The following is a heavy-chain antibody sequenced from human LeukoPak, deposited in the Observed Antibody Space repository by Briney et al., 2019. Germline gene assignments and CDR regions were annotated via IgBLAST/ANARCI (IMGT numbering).Heavy chain of an antibody. Sequence: ASVKVSCKASGYTFTSHYMHWVRQAPGQGLEWMGIINPSGGSTSYAQKFQGRVTMTRDTSTSTVYMELSSLRSEDTAVYYCATVRRSHVLLWFGELYYWGQGTLVTVSS. CDR1: GYTFTSHY. J-gene: IGHJ4*02. D-gene: IGHD3-10*01. V-gene: IGHV1-46*01. CDR3: ATVRRSHVLLWFGELYY. CDR2: INPSGGST.